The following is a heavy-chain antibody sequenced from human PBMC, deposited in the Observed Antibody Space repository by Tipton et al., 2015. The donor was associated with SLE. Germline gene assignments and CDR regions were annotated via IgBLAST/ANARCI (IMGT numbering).Heavy chain of an antibody. CDR2: IYYSGST. V-gene: IGHV4-31*03. D-gene: IGHD3-3*01. Sequence: TLSLTCTVSGDSISSDYYWNWIRQHPGKGLEWIGFIYYSGSTYYNPSLESRVTISVDTSKNQFSLKLSSVTAADTAVYYCASNVIKDFWSTYYPDWGQGTLVTVSS. CDR1: GDSISSDYY. J-gene: IGHJ4*02. CDR3: ASNVIKDFWSTYYPD.